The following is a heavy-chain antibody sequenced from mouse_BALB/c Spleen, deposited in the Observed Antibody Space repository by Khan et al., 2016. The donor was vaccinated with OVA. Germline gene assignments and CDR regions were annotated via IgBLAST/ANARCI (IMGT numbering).Heavy chain of an antibody. CDR1: EFTFSSYW. V-gene: IGHV6-3*01. D-gene: IGHD2-4*01. CDR3: TGGLTY. CDR2: IRLKSDNYAT. J-gene: IGHJ3*01. Sequence: DVKLEVSGGGLVRPGGSMKLSCVASEFTFSSYWMSWVRHSPEKGLDWVAEIRLKSDNYATHYAESVKGKFTISRDDSKSRLYLQINSLIAEDTGIYYCTGGLTYWGQGTLVTVSA.